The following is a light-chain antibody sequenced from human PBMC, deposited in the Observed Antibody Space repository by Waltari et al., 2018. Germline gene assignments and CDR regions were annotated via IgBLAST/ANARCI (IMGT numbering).Light chain of an antibody. CDR2: GNT. CDR3: AAWDDSLSGSWV. V-gene: IGLV1-44*01. CDR1: SSNIGSNA. J-gene: IGLJ3*02. Sequence: QSVLTQPASASGTPGQTVTISCFGSSSNIGSNAVNWYQQLPGTAPKLPTFGNTQRPSGVPDRFSGSTSGTSASLAISGLQSEDEANYYCAAWDDSLSGSWVFGGGTKLTVL.